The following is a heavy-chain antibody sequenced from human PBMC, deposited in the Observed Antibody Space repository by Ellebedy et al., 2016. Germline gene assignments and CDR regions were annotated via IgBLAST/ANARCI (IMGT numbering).Heavy chain of an antibody. CDR3: AKWNVDWYAFDV. D-gene: IGHD1-1*01. J-gene: IGHJ3*01. V-gene: IGHV4-59*02. CDR1: GGSVSSDY. CDR2: VLHTGTT. Sequence: SETLSLTCDVSGGSVSSDYWNWIRRPPGKGLEWIGYVLHTGTTNYNPSLKSRVTMSIDTSKSQISLRLDSVTAADTAVYYCAKWNVDWYAFDVWGQGTMVTVSS.